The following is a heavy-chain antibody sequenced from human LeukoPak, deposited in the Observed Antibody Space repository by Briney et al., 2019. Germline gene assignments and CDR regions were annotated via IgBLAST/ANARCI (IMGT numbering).Heavy chain of an antibody. J-gene: IGHJ4*02. Sequence: PGGSLRLSCAASGFTVSSNYMSWVRQAPGKGLEWVSVIYSGGSTYYADSVKGRFTISRDNSRNTLYLQMNSLRAEDTAVYYCARDGYYDILTGYSPHWGQGTLVTVSS. D-gene: IGHD3-9*01. CDR2: IYSGGST. CDR1: GFTVSSNY. V-gene: IGHV3-66*01. CDR3: ARDGYYDILTGYSPH.